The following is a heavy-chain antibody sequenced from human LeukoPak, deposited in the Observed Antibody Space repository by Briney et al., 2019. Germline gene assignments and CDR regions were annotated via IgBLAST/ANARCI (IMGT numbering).Heavy chain of an antibody. J-gene: IGHJ3*02. CDR3: AFEIGRSQGAFDI. CDR1: GFTFSKYA. Sequence: GRSLRLSCAASGFTFSKYAMHWVRQTPGKGLEWVAAVWNDGSDENYADSVKGRFTISSDNSKNTLYLQMNSLRAEDTAVYYCAFEIGRSQGAFDIWGQGTMITVSS. V-gene: IGHV3-33*01. D-gene: IGHD1-26*01. CDR2: VWNDGSDE.